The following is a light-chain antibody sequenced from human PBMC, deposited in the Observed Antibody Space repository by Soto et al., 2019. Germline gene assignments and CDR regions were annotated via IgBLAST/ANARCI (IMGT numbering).Light chain of an antibody. Sequence: DIQMTQSPSSLSASVGDRVTITCRASQSISTYLNWYQQKPGKAPNLLIYAASNLQSGVASRFSCSASGTDFTLTISSLQPEDFATYYCQQSYNYPPMYTFGQGTKLEIK. CDR3: QQSYNYPPMYT. J-gene: IGKJ2*01. V-gene: IGKV1-39*01. CDR2: AAS. CDR1: QSISTY.